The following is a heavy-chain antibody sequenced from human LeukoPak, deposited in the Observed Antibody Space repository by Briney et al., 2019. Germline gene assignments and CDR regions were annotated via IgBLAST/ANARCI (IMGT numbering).Heavy chain of an antibody. D-gene: IGHD7-27*01. Sequence: GGSLRLSCAASGFTFSSYGMHWVRQAPGKGLEWVAFIRYDGSNKYYADSVKGRFTISRDNSKNTLYLQMNSLRAEDTAVFYCAREPGYYMDVWGKGATVTVSS. CDR2: IRYDGSNK. J-gene: IGHJ6*03. CDR1: GFTFSSYG. CDR3: AREPGYYMDV. V-gene: IGHV3-30*02.